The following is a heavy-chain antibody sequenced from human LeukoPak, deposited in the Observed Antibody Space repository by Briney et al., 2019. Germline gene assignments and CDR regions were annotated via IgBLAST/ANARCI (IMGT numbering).Heavy chain of an antibody. Sequence: AGGSLRLSCAASGFTFGNYAMSWVRQAPGKGLECVADIKQDGSEKYYVDSVKGRFTISRDNAKNSLYLQMNSLRVEDTAVYYCARGKSGSYGTKGYWGQGTLVTVSS. J-gene: IGHJ4*02. V-gene: IGHV3-7*01. CDR3: ARGKSGSYGTKGY. D-gene: IGHD1-26*01. CDR1: GFTFGNYA. CDR2: IKQDGSEK.